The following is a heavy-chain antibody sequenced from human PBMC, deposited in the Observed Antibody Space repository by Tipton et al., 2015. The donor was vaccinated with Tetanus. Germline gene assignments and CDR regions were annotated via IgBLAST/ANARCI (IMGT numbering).Heavy chain of an antibody. Sequence: TLSLTCTISGGSISRFYWGWIRQPPGKGLEWIGHAYYSGSTNYNPSLKSRVSISVDTSNDQFSLRLTSATAADTAIYYCARFSYDSGGFYSYFDYWGRGPLVTVSS. CDR2: AYYSGST. V-gene: IGHV4-59*07. CDR1: GGSISRFY. D-gene: IGHD3-22*01. CDR3: ARFSYDSGGFYSYFDY. J-gene: IGHJ4*02.